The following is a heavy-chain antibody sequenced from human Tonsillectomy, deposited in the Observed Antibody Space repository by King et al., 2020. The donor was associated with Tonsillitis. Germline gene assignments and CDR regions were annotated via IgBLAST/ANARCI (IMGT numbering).Heavy chain of an antibody. V-gene: IGHV3-66*01. D-gene: IGHD5-18*01. J-gene: IGHJ4*02. CDR2: IFGGGTT. Sequence: VQLVESGGGLVQPGGSLRLSCAASGFTVSSSYMSWVRQAPGKGLEWVSVIFGGGTTYYVDSVKGRFTISRDNSKNTLYLQMNSLRAEDTAGYYCARAPVDTAPSYWGQGTLVTVSS. CDR3: ARAPVDTAPSY. CDR1: GFTVSSSY.